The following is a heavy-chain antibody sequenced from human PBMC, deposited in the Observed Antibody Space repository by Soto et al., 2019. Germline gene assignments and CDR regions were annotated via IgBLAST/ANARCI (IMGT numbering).Heavy chain of an antibody. CDR2: ITGGGST. V-gene: IGHV3-23*01. J-gene: IGHJ4*02. CDR3: AKDAVYNDGLWLVSD. D-gene: IGHD2-21*01. CDR1: GFSFNYA. Sequence: VGSLRLSCVVSGFSFNYAIIWVRQAPGKGQEWVSGITGGGSTEYAASVKGRFTISRDNSKNTVHLQMNSLRAEDTAMYYCAKDAVYNDGLWLVSDWGQGTLVTVSS.